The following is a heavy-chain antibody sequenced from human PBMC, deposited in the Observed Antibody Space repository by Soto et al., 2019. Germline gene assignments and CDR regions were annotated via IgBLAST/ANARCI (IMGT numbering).Heavy chain of an antibody. CDR2: INPNSGGT. D-gene: IGHD6-19*01. V-gene: IGHV1-2*02. CDR3: TILGWIGKGKDYYYGMDV. Sequence: ASVKVSCKASGYTFTGYYIHWVLQAPGQGLEWMGWINPNSGGTRFEQKFQDRVTMTRDTTFNTTYVELSRLKTEDTAVYYCTILGWIGKGKDYYYGMDVWGQGTTVTVSS. J-gene: IGHJ6*02. CDR1: GYTFTGYY.